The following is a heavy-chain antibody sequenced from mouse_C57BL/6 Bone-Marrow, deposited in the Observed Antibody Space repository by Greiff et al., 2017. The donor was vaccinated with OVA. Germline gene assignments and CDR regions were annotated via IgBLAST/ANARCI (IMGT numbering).Heavy chain of an antibody. J-gene: IGHJ1*03. V-gene: IGHV1-55*01. CDR1: GYTFTSYW. D-gene: IGHD1-1*01. CDR2: IYPGSGST. CDR3: ARRYYCSSYWYFDV. Sequence: QVQLQQPGAELVKPGASVKMSCKASGYTFTSYWITWVKQRPGQGLEWIGDIYPGSGSTNYNEKFKSKATLTVDTSSSTAYMQLSSLTSEDSAVYYCARRYYCSSYWYFDVWGRGTAVTVSS.